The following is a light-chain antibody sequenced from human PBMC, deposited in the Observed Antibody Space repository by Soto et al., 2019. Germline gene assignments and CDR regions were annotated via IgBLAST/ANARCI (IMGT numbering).Light chain of an antibody. CDR2: EVS. J-gene: IGLJ3*02. V-gene: IGLV2-14*01. CDR1: SSDVGGYNY. CDR3: SSYTTTSNHVV. Sequence: QSALTQPASVSGSPGQSITISCTGTSSDVGGYNYVSWYQQHPGKAPKLMIYEVSNRPSGVSNRFSGSKSDNTASLTISGRQAEDDADYYCSSYTTTSNHVVFGGGTKLTVL.